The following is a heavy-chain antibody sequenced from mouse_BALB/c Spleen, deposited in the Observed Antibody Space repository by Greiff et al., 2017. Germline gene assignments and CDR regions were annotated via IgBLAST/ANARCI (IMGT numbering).Heavy chain of an antibody. CDR3: ARDDYAWFAY. J-gene: IGHJ3*01. Sequence: DVHLVESGPGLVKPSQSLSLTCTVTGYSITSDYAWNWIRQFPGNKLEWMGYISYSGSTSYNPSLKSRISITRDTSKNQFFLQLNSVTTEDTATYYCARDDYAWFAYWGQGTLVTVSA. CDR1: GYSITSDYA. D-gene: IGHD2-4*01. CDR2: ISYSGST. V-gene: IGHV3-2*02.